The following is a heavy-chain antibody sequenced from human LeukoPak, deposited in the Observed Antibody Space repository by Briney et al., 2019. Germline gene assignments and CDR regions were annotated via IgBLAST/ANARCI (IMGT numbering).Heavy chain of an antibody. J-gene: IGHJ4*02. CDR2: VYYSGST. D-gene: IGHD2-15*01. Sequence: SETLSLTCVVSGGSVSGYYWGWIRQPPGRGLEWIRYVYYSGSTNYNPSFKSRITISVDTSRNQFSLQLSSVTAADTAVYYCARIHRYCSGGACYVLDNWGQGTLVAVSS. CDR3: ARIHRYCSGGACYVLDN. CDR1: GGSVSGYY. V-gene: IGHV4-59*02.